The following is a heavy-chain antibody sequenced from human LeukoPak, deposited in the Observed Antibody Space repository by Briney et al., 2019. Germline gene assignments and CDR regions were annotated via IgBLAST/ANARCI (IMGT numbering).Heavy chain of an antibody. CDR3: AKEYSGNYYYFDY. V-gene: IGHV3-23*01. J-gene: IGHJ4*02. CDR1: GFSFSSYV. Sequence: GGSLRLSCAASGFSFSSYVMSWVRQAPGKGLEWVSVMSGGGGSTYDADSVKGRFTISRDNSKNTLYLQMNSLRAEDTAVYYCAKEYSGNYYYFDYWGQGTLVTVSS. CDR2: MSGGGGST. D-gene: IGHD1-26*01.